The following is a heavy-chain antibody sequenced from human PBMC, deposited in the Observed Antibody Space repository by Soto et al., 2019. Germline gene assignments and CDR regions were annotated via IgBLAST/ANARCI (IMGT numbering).Heavy chain of an antibody. V-gene: IGHV4-34*01. Sequence: PSETLSLTCAVYGGSFSGYYWSWIRQPPGKGLEWIGEINHSGSTNYNPSLKSRVTISVDTSKNQFSLKLSSVTAADTAVYYCARGLRGWKRQFFDYWGQGTLVTVSS. CDR1: GGSFSGYY. CDR3: ARGLRGWKRQFFDY. CDR2: INHSGST. J-gene: IGHJ4*02. D-gene: IGHD6-19*01.